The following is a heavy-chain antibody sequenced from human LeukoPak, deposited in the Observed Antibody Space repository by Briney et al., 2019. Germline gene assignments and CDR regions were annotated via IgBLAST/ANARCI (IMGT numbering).Heavy chain of an antibody. V-gene: IGHV3-30*02. CDR3: ARDWNV. D-gene: IGHD3-3*01. CDR1: GFTFRTHG. Sequence: PGGFLRLSCEASGFTFRTHGMDWVRQAPGKGLEWVAFIAYDGSDKYYAESVKGRFTISRNNSKNTLYLQMNSLRVEDTAVYYCARDWNVWGQGTTVTVSS. J-gene: IGHJ6*02. CDR2: IAYDGSDK.